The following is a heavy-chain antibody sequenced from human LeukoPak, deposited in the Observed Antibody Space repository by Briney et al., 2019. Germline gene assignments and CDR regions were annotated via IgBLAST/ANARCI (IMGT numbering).Heavy chain of an antibody. CDR3: ARSPLAGYYMDV. CDR1: GFTFSNFG. Sequence: GGSLRLSCATSGFTFSNFGMNWVRQAPGKGLEWVSSISGNNIYIFYGDSVKGRFTISRDNAKNSLYLQLSSLRADDTAVYYCARSPLAGYYMDVWGKGTTVTVSS. J-gene: IGHJ6*03. CDR2: ISGNNIYI. V-gene: IGHV3-21*01.